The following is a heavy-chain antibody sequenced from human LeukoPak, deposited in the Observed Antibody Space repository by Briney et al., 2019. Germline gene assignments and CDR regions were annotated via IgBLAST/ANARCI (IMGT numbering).Heavy chain of an antibody. D-gene: IGHD4-17*01. CDR2: IYYSGST. V-gene: IGHV4-38-2*02. J-gene: IGHJ4*02. Sequence: SETLSLTCTVSGYSISSGFYWGWIRQPPVKGLEWIGTIYYSGSTYYNPSLKSRVTISVDTSKNRFSLKLSSVTAADTAVYYCARVPTVTFFDYWGQGTLVTVSS. CDR3: ARVPTVTFFDY. CDR1: GYSISSGFY.